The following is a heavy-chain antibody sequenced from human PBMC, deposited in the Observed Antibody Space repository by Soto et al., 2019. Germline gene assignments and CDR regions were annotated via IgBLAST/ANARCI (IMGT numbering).Heavy chain of an antibody. V-gene: IGHV3-21*01. CDR1: VCTFSSYS. CDR3: ARDLQMERRPYYGMEV. D-gene: IGHD1-1*01. CDR2: ISSSSSYI. Sequence: VGSLRLSCASSVCTFSSYSMDWVRHSPGKGLEWVSSISSSSSYIYYADSVKGRFTISRDNAKNSLYLQMNSLRAEDTAVYYCARDLQMERRPYYGMEVLGQGTTVIVSS. J-gene: IGHJ6*01.